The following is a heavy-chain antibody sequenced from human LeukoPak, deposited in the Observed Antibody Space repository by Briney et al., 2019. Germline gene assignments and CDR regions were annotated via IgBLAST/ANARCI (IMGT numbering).Heavy chain of an antibody. J-gene: IGHJ3*02. V-gene: IGHV3-21*01. CDR2: ISSSSSYI. Sequence: GGSLRLSCAASGFTFSSYEMNWVRQAPGKGLEWVSSISSSSSYIYYADSVKGRFTISRDNAKNSLYLQMNSLRAEDTAVYYCAGGNRDAFDIWGQGTMVTVSS. CDR3: AGGNRDAFDI. D-gene: IGHD4-23*01. CDR1: GFTFSSYE.